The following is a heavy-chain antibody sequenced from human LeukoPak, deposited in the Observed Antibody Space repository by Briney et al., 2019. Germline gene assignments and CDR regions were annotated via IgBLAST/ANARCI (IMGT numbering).Heavy chain of an antibody. J-gene: IGHJ4*02. CDR3: ARCSYGSGSYYFDY. Sequence: PGGSLRLSCAASGFTFSSYAMSWVRQAPGKGLEWVPAISGSGGSTYYADSVKGRFTISRDNSKNTLYLQMNSLRAEDTAVYYCARCSYGSGSYYFDYWGQGTLVTVSS. V-gene: IGHV3-23*01. D-gene: IGHD3-10*01. CDR1: GFTFSSYA. CDR2: ISGSGGST.